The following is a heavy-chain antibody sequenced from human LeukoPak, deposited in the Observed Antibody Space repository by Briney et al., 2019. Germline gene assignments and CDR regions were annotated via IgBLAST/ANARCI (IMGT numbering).Heavy chain of an antibody. CDR3: AKGGRDGYNYAHY. Sequence: GGSLRLSCAASGFTFSSYWMSWVRQAPGKGLEWVANIKQDGSEKYYVDSVKGRFTISRDNSKNSLYLQMNSLRTEDTASYYCAKGGRDGYNYAHYWGQGTLVTVSS. J-gene: IGHJ4*02. V-gene: IGHV3-7*03. D-gene: IGHD5-24*01. CDR1: GFTFSSYW. CDR2: IKQDGSEK.